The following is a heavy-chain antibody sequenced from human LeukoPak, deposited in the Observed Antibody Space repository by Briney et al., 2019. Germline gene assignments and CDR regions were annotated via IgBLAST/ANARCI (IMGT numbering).Heavy chain of an antibody. CDR1: GGSISSGSYY. Sequence: SETLSLTCTVSGGSISSGSYYWSWIRQPAGKGLEWIGRIYTSGSTNYNPSLKSRVTISVETSKNQFSLKLSSVTAADTAVYYCARVGYSGYDYRLYYFDYWGQGTLVTVSS. CDR2: IYTSGST. CDR3: ARVGYSGYDYRLYYFDY. J-gene: IGHJ4*02. D-gene: IGHD5-12*01. V-gene: IGHV4-61*02.